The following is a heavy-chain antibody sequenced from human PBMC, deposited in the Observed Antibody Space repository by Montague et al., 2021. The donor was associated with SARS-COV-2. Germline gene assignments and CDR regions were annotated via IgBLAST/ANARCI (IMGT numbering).Heavy chain of an antibody. CDR3: ARDRYSSSWYGQKYYFDY. J-gene: IGHJ4*02. Sequence: SETLSLTCAVYGGSFSGYYWSWIRQPPGKGLEWIGEINHSGSTNYNPSLKSRVTISVGTSKNQFSLKLSSVTAADTAVYYCARDRYSSSWYGQKYYFDYWGQGTLVTVSS. CDR1: GGSFSGYY. D-gene: IGHD6-13*01. CDR2: INHSGST. V-gene: IGHV4-34*01.